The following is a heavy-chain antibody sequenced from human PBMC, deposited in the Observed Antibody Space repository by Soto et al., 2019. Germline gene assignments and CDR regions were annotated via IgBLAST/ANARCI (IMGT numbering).Heavy chain of an antibody. D-gene: IGHD6-19*01. Sequence: QLRESGPGLVKPSETLSLTCDVSGASITTYYWSWIRQATGKGLEWIGNVYHTGSTDYNSSLRSRVTISVDTSKNQFSLNMNSVTAADTAVYYCARRLFGSGWTLDSWGQGALVTVSS. J-gene: IGHJ4*02. CDR2: VYHTGST. CDR3: ARRLFGSGWTLDS. V-gene: IGHV4-59*13. CDR1: GASITTYY.